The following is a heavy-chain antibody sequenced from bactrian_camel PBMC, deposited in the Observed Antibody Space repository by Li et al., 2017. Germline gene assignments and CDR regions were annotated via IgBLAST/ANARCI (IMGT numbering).Heavy chain of an antibody. CDR2: ITSSGGTP. D-gene: IGHD5*01. CDR1: GFTFSTYA. V-gene: IGHV3S40*01. CDR3: AAETMGWGFAY. Sequence: VQLVESGGGLVQPGGSLRLSCAASGFTFSTYAMSWVRQAPGKGLEWVSLITSSGGTPLYADSVKGRFTISQDSARITAYLQMASLKPEDTAVYYCAAETMGWGFAYWGQGAQVTVS. J-gene: IGHJ6*01.